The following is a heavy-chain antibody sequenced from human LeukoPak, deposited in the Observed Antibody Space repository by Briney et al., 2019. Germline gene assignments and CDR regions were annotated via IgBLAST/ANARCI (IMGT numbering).Heavy chain of an antibody. J-gene: IGHJ5*02. D-gene: IGHD6-19*01. CDR3: AKSIAVAGRNWFDP. Sequence: WASVKVSCKASGYTFTSYAMNWVRQAPGQGLEWMGWINTNTGNPTYAQGFTGRFVFSLDTSVSTAYLQISSLKAEDTAVYYCAKSIAVAGRNWFDPWGQGTLVTVSS. CDR2: INTNTGNP. V-gene: IGHV7-4-1*02. CDR1: GYTFTSYA.